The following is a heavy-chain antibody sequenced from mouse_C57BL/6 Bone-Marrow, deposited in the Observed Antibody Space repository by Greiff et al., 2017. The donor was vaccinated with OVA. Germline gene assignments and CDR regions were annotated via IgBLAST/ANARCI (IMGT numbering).Heavy chain of an antibody. D-gene: IGHD2-3*01. J-gene: IGHJ4*01. CDR3: ARPEDGYSAMDY. V-gene: IGHV5-17*01. Sequence: EVKLVESGGGLVKPGGSLKLSCAASGFTFSDYGMHWVRQAPEKGLEWVAYISSGSSTIYYADTVKGRFTISRDNAKNTLFLQMTSLRSEDTAMYYCARPEDGYSAMDYWGQGTSVTVSS. CDR2: ISSGSSTI. CDR1: GFTFSDYG.